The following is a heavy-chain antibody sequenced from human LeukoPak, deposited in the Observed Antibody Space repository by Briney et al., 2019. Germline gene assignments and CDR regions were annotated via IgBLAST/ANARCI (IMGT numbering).Heavy chain of an antibody. V-gene: IGHV4-61*01. D-gene: IGHD3-22*01. CDR3: ARDYYDSSGYYYWFDP. J-gene: IGHJ5*02. CDR2: IYYSGST. CDR1: GDSVSSGTYY. Sequence: SETLSLTCTASGDSVSSGTYYWSWIRQPPGKGLEWIGYIYYSGSTNYNPSLKSRVTISVDTSKNQFSLKLSSVTAADTAVYYCARDYYDSSGYYYWFDPWGQGTLVTVSS.